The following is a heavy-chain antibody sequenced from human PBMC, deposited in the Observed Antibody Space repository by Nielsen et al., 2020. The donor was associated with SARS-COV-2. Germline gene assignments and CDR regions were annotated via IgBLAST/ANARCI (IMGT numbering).Heavy chain of an antibody. V-gene: IGHV4-4*02. J-gene: IGHJ4*02. CDR3: ARDLGYFDY. D-gene: IGHD3-16*01. CDR2: IYHSGST. Sequence: SETLSLTCTVSGGSISSDYWSWVRQPPGKGLEWIGEIYHSGSTNYNPSLKSRVTISVDKSKNQFSLKLSSVTAADTAVYYCARDLGYFDYWGQGTLVTVSS. CDR1: GGSISSDY.